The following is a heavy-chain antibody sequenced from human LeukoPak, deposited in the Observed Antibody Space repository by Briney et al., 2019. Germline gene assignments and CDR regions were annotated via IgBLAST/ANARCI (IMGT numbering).Heavy chain of an antibody. CDR3: AQDSYGVSIDY. J-gene: IGHJ4*02. V-gene: IGHV1-69*01. Sequence: EASVKVSCKASGGTFSSYAISWVRQAPGQGLEWMGGIIPIFGTANYAQKFQGRVTITADESTSTAYMELSSLRSEDTAVYYCAQDSYGVSIDYWGQGTLVTVSS. D-gene: IGHD5-18*01. CDR1: GGTFSSYA. CDR2: IIPIFGTA.